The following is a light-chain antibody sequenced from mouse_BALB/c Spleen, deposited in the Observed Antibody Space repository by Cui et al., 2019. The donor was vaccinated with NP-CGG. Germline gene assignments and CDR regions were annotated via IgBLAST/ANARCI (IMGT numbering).Light chain of an antibody. CDR3: ALWYSNHWV. V-gene: IGLV1*01. Sequence: QAVVTQESALTTSPGETVTLTCRSSTGAVTNNNYVNWVQEKPDHVFTGLIGGTNNRAPGVPARFSGSLIGDKAALTITGAQTEDEAIYFCALWYSNHWVFGGGTKLTVL. CDR1: TGAVTNNNY. J-gene: IGLJ1*01. CDR2: GTN.